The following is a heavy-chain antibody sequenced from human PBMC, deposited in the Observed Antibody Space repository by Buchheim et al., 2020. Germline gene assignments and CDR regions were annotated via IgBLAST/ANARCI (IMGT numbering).Heavy chain of an antibody. V-gene: IGHV4-61*02. J-gene: IGHJ6*02. CDR2: IYTSGST. D-gene: IGHD1-26*01. Sequence: QVQLQESGPGLVKPSQTLSLTCTVSGGSISSGSYYWSWIRQPAGKGLEWIGRIYTSGSTNYNPSLKSRVTISVDTSKNQFSLKLSSVTAADTAVYYFARDVGAQNYYYGMDVWGQGTT. CDR1: GGSISSGSYY. CDR3: ARDVGAQNYYYGMDV.